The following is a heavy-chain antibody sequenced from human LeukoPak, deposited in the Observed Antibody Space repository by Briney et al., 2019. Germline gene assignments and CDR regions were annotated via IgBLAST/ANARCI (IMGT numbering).Heavy chain of an antibody. CDR2: MNPNSGNT. J-gene: IGHJ6*02. CDR1: GYTFTSYD. V-gene: IGHV1-8*01. D-gene: IGHD4-11*01. Sequence: ASVKVSCKASGYTFTSYDINWVRQATGQGLEWMGWMNPNSGNTGYAQKFQGRVTMTRNTSISTAYMELSSLRSEDTAVYYCARDHVTTSHYYYGMDVWGQGTTVIVSS. CDR3: ARDHVTTSHYYYGMDV.